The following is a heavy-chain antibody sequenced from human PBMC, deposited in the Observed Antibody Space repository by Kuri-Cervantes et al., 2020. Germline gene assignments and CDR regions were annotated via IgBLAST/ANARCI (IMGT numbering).Heavy chain of an antibody. D-gene: IGHD6-19*01. J-gene: IGHJ6*03. Sequence: GGSLRLSCAASGFTFENYYMNWIRQSPGKGLEWVSYISSRGDAIYYTDSVKGRFTISRDNAKNFLYLQMNSLRADDTAVYYCAKSALGSSVWPKNHYYYYMDVWGKGTTVTVSS. CDR2: ISSRGDAI. CDR1: GFTFENYY. V-gene: IGHV3-11*01. CDR3: AKSALGSSVWPKNHYYYYMDV.